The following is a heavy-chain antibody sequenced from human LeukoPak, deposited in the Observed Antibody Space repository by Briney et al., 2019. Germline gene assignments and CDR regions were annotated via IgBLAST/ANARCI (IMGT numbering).Heavy chain of an antibody. J-gene: IGHJ6*03. V-gene: IGHV5-51*01. CDR3: ARHAPPYYDILTGYPHYYYYYYMDV. Sequence: GESLKISCKGSGYTFTRYWIGWVRQTPGKGLEWMAIIYPSDSDTRYSPSFQGQVTISADKSINTAYLQWSSLKASDTAMYYCARHAPPYYDILTGYPHYYYYYYMDVWGKGTTVTVSS. CDR2: IYPSDSDT. CDR1: GYTFTRYW. D-gene: IGHD3-9*01.